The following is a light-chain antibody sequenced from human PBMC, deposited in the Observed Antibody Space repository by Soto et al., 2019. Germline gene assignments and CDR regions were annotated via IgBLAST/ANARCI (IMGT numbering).Light chain of an antibody. CDR2: DAS. CDR3: QQYNTFPWT. V-gene: IGKV1-5*01. CDR1: QSISTW. Sequence: DIQMTQSPSTLSASVGDRVTITCRASQSISTWLAWFQQKPGKAPNLLIYDASILESGVPSRFSGSGSGTEFTVTISSLQPDDLATYYCQQYNTFPWTFGQGPKVEI. J-gene: IGKJ1*01.